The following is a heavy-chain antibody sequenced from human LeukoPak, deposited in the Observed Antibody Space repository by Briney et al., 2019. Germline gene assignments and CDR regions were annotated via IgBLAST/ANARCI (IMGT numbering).Heavy chain of an antibody. Sequence: GASVKVSCKASGYTFTGYYMYWVRQAPGQGLEWMGWISPNSGGTNYAQKFQGRVTMTRDTSISTAYMELSRLRSDDTAVYYCARRAVAGQWFDPWGQGTLVTVSS. V-gene: IGHV1-2*02. CDR3: ARRAVAGQWFDP. D-gene: IGHD6-19*01. CDR2: ISPNSGGT. J-gene: IGHJ5*02. CDR1: GYTFTGYY.